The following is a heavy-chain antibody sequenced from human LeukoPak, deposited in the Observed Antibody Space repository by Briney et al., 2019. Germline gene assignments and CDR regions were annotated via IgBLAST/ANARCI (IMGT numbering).Heavy chain of an antibody. CDR1: GFTFSSYW. V-gene: IGHV3-74*01. Sequence: GGSLRLSCAASGFTFSSYWMHWVRQAPGKGLVWVSRINSDGSSTSYADSVKGRFTISRDNSKNTLYLQMNSLRAEDTAVYYCAKEGGYSYGKYYFDYWGQGTLVTVSS. J-gene: IGHJ4*02. D-gene: IGHD5-18*01. CDR3: AKEGGYSYGKYYFDY. CDR2: INSDGSST.